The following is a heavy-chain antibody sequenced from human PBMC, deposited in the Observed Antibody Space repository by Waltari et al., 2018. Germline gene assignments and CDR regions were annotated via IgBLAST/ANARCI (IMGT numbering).Heavy chain of an antibody. J-gene: IGHJ3*02. D-gene: IGHD3-10*01. Sequence: EVQLVESGGGLVKPGGSLRLSCAASGFTFSSYSMNWVRQAPGKGLEWVSSISSSSSYIYYAESVKGRFTISRDNAKNSLYLQMNSLRAEDTAVYYCARGVGAGEAFDIWGQGTMVTVSS. CDR2: ISSSSSYI. CDR3: ARGVGAGEAFDI. V-gene: IGHV3-21*01. CDR1: GFTFSSYS.